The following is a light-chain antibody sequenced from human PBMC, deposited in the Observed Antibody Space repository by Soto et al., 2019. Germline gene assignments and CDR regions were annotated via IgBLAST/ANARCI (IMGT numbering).Light chain of an antibody. Sequence: QSVLTQPRSVSWSPGQSVTISCTGTSSDVGRYDYVSWYQQHPGKAPKLIIYDVTERPAGVPDRFSGSKSGNTASLTISGLQAEDDADYSCCSFAGSFSYVFGGGTKVTVL. CDR1: SSDVGRYDY. V-gene: IGLV2-11*01. J-gene: IGLJ1*01. CDR3: CSFAGSFSYV. CDR2: DVT.